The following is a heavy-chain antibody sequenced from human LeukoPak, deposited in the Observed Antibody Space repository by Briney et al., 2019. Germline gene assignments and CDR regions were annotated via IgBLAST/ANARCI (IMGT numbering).Heavy chain of an antibody. Sequence: SETLSLTCTVSGGSISGYFWSWIRQPPGKGLEWIAYIYYSGGTDYNPSPKSRVTISVDTSKNKFSLKVNSVTAADTAVYYCARHAYGGDAFDIWGQGTMVTVSS. D-gene: IGHD4-17*01. CDR3: ARHAYGGDAFDI. V-gene: IGHV4-59*08. CDR2: IYYSGGT. CDR1: GGSISGYF. J-gene: IGHJ3*02.